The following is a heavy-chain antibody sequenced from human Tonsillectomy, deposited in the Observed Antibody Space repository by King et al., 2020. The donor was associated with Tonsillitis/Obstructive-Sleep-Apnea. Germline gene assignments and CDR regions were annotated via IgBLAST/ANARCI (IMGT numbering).Heavy chain of an antibody. CDR3: ARDPLEGDFWSGYYGYYYYMDV. Sequence: VQLVQSGGGLVKPGGSLRLSCAASGFTFSSYSMNWVRQAPGKGLEWVSSISSSSSYIYYADSVKGRFTISRDNAKNSLYLQMNSLRAEDTAVYYCARDPLEGDFWSGYYGYYYYMDVWGKGTTVTVSS. CDR1: GFTFSSYS. V-gene: IGHV3-21*01. CDR2: ISSSSSYI. J-gene: IGHJ6*03. D-gene: IGHD3-3*01.